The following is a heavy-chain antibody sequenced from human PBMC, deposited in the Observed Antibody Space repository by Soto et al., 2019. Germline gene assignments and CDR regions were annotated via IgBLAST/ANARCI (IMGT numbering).Heavy chain of an antibody. CDR1: GLTVSSNY. Sequence: PGGSLRLSCAASGLTVSSNYMSWVRQAPGKGLEWVSVIYSGGSTYYADSVKGRFTISRHNSKNTLYLQMNSLRAEDTAVYYCASSYYGSGSYRHYYYYYMDVWGKGTTVTVSS. J-gene: IGHJ6*03. D-gene: IGHD3-10*01. V-gene: IGHV3-53*04. CDR3: ASSYYGSGSYRHYYYYYMDV. CDR2: IYSGGST.